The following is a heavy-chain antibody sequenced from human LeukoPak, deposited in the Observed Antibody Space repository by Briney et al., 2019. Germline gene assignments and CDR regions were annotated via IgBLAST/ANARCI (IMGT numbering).Heavy chain of an antibody. D-gene: IGHD1-14*01. CDR1: GFTFDDYG. V-gene: IGHV3-20*04. Sequence: AGTLTLPCAASGFTFDDYGLSWVRHAPGKGLERVSGINWNGGSTGYADSVKGRFTISRDNAKNSLYLQMNSLRAEDTALYYCARDSGKGYFHISFNYWGQGTLVTVSS. CDR2: INWNGGST. J-gene: IGHJ4*02. CDR3: ARDSGKGYFHISFNY.